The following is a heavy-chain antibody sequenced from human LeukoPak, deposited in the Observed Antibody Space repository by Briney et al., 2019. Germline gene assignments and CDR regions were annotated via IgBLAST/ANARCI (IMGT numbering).Heavy chain of an antibody. Sequence: PWGSLTLSCATSGFTLHTYVMSWVRQAPGLARKSLSYITISGRSTYYADSVKGRFTISRDNSKNTLFLQMNSLRAEDTAVYYCAKGLNGYGSGSYSHLDAFDIWGQGTMVTVSS. CDR1: GFTLHTYV. CDR2: ITISGRST. CDR3: AKGLNGYGSGSYSHLDAFDI. D-gene: IGHD3-10*01. V-gene: IGHV3-23*01. J-gene: IGHJ3*02.